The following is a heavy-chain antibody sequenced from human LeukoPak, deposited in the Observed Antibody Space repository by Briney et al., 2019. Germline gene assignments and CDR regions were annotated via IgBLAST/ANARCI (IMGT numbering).Heavy chain of an antibody. CDR2: ISYDGSNK. Sequence: PGKSLRLSCVGSGFTFSNFAMHWVRQAPGKGLEWVAVISYDGSNKYYADSVKGRFTISRDNSKNTLYLQMNSLRAEDTAVYYCARGGRYCSSTSCSKPFDYWGQGTLVTVSS. V-gene: IGHV3-30-3*01. D-gene: IGHD2-2*01. CDR1: GFTFSNFA. CDR3: ARGGRYCSSTSCSKPFDY. J-gene: IGHJ4*02.